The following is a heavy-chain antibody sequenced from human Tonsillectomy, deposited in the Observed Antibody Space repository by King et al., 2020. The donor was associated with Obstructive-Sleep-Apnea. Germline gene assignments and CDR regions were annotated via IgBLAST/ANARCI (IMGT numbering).Heavy chain of an antibody. D-gene: IGHD6-13*01. J-gene: IGHJ5*01. Sequence: VQLVESGGDLVQPGGSLRLSCTASGFTFDDYAMHWVRQTPGKGLEWVSGIHWNSNKIDYADSVKGRFTISRDNAKNSLYLQMNSLRPEDTALYYCAKDKSWSSIWYFFDSWGQGTLVLVSS. CDR3: AKDKSWSSIWYFFDS. V-gene: IGHV3-9*01. CDR1: GFTFDDYA. CDR2: IHWNSNKI.